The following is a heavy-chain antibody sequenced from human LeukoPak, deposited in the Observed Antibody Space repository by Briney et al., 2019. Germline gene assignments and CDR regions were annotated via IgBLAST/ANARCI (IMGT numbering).Heavy chain of an antibody. D-gene: IGHD3-10*01. V-gene: IGHV3-74*01. Sequence: GGSLRLSCAASGFTFSDFWMHWVRQAPGKGLVWVSRINSGGTVTNYADSVKGRLTISRDNAKNTLYLQMNGLRAEDTAVYYCAKWTYGSEIDGENGMDVWGQGTTVTVSS. CDR1: GFTFSDFW. CDR3: AKWTYGSEIDGENGMDV. CDR2: INSGGTVT. J-gene: IGHJ6*02.